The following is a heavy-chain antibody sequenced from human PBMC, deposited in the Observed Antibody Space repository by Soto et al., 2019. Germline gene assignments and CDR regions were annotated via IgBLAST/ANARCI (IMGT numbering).Heavy chain of an antibody. CDR2: INAGNGNT. Sequence: QVKLVQSGAEVKKPGASVKVSCKASGYTFTSYAMHWVRQAPGQRLEWMGWINAGNGNTKYSQKFQGRVTITRDTSASTAYMELSSLRSEDTAVYYCARAISSDFWSGYQTPYYMDVWGKGTTVTVSS. V-gene: IGHV1-3*01. J-gene: IGHJ6*03. D-gene: IGHD3-3*01. CDR3: ARAISSDFWSGYQTPYYMDV. CDR1: GYTFTSYA.